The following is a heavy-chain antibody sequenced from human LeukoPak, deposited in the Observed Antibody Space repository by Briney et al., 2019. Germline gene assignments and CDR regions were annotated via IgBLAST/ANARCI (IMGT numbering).Heavy chain of an antibody. V-gene: IGHV1-2*02. J-gene: IGHJ6*03. CDR1: GYTFTGYY. D-gene: IGHD5-18*01. CDR2: INPNSGGT. CDR3: AREIGEDTAMVHPPYYYYYMDV. Sequence: ASVKVSCEASGYTFTGYYMHWVRQAPGQGLEWMGWINPNSGGTNYAQKFQGRVTMTRDTSISTAYMELSRLRSDDTAVYYCAREIGEDTAMVHPPYYYYYMDVWGKGTTVTVSS.